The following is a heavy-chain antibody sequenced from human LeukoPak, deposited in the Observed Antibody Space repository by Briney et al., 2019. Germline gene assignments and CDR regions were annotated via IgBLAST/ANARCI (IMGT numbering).Heavy chain of an antibody. CDR1: GFTFSDYY. D-gene: IGHD6-13*01. CDR3: ARIDSSWGEWVDY. Sequence: PGGSLRLSCAASGFTFSDYYMSWIRQAPGKGLEWVSYISSSGSTIYYADSVKGRFTISRDNAKNSLYLQMNSLRAEDAAVYYCARIDSSWGEWVDYWGQGTLVTVSS. J-gene: IGHJ4*02. V-gene: IGHV3-11*01. CDR2: ISSSGSTI.